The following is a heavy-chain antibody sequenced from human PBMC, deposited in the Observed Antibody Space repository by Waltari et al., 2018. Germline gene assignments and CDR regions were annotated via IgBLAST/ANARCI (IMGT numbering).Heavy chain of an antibody. Sequence: QVQLVQSGAEVKKPGASVKVSCSASGYSFTDFDINWVRQAPGQGLEWMGWLGPHNGNSGYAPQFHGRVAISGDTAITTAYMELSSLTSDDTAVYYCARTTAARRTHYYYMDVWGEGTTVTISS. CDR3: ARTTAARRTHYYYMDV. CDR2: LGPHNGNS. V-gene: IGHV1-8*03. J-gene: IGHJ6*03. D-gene: IGHD6-6*01. CDR1: GYSFTDFD.